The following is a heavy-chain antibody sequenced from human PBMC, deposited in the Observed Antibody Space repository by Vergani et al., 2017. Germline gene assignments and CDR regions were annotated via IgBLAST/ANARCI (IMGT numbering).Heavy chain of an antibody. V-gene: IGHV1-8*01. J-gene: IGHJ4*02. D-gene: IGHD1-26*01. Sequence: QVQLVQSGAEVKKPGASVKVSCKASGYTLTSYDINWVRQATGQGLEWMGWMNPNSGNTGYAQKFQGRVTMTRNTSISTAYMELSSLRSEDTAVYYCALRPGIVGAIDYWGQGTLVTVSS. CDR3: ALRPGIVGAIDY. CDR1: GYTLTSYD. CDR2: MNPNSGNT.